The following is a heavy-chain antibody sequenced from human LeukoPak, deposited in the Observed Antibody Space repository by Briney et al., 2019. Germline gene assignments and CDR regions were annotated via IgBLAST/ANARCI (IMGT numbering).Heavy chain of an antibody. V-gene: IGHV4-59*08. J-gene: IGHJ5*02. Sequence: SETLSLTCTVSGGSISSYYWSWIRQPPGKGLEWIGYIYYSGSTNYNPSLKSRVTISVDTSKNQFSLKLSSVTAADTAVYYCARGSYGYGDWFGPWGQGTLVTVSS. D-gene: IGHD5-18*01. CDR2: IYYSGST. CDR1: GGSISSYY. CDR3: ARGSYGYGDWFGP.